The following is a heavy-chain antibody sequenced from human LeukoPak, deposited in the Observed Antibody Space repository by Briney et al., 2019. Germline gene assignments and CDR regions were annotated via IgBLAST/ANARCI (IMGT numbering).Heavy chain of an antibody. CDR1: GFRFDNYG. V-gene: IGHV3-20*04. Sequence: PGGSLRLSCAGSGFRFDNYGMTWVRQSPGKGLEWVSAIDWNGDTTHYSDSVKGRFTISRDNAKNSLYLQMDSLRAEDTAIYFCAREEMLGTTLDYYYYYMDIWGKGTTVTVSS. J-gene: IGHJ6*03. CDR3: AREEMLGTTLDYYYYYMDI. D-gene: IGHD1-26*01. CDR2: IDWNGDTT.